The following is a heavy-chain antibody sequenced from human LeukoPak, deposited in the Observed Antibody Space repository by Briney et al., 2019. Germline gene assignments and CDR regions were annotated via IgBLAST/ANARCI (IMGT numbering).Heavy chain of an antibody. CDR1: GYTFTSYG. Sequence: ASVKVSCKASGYTFTSYGLSWVRQAPGQGLEWMGRISAYNGNTNYAQKLQGRVTMTTDTSTSTAYMKLKSLRSDDTAVYYCARAPSGHTSVYESSGSDPWGQGTLVTVSS. D-gene: IGHD3-22*01. J-gene: IGHJ5*02. CDR2: ISAYNGNT. V-gene: IGHV1-18*01. CDR3: ARAPSGHTSVYESSGSDP.